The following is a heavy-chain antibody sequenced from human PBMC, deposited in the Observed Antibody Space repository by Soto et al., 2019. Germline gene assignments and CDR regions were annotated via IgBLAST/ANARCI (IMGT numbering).Heavy chain of an antibody. CDR3: AKDGYSNLNLDY. J-gene: IGHJ4*02. D-gene: IGHD6-13*01. V-gene: IGHV3-30*18. Sequence: QVQLVESGGGVVQPGRSLRLSCAASGFTFSSYGMHWVRQAPGKGLEWVAVISYDGSNKYYADSVKGRFTISRDNSKNTLYLQMNSLRAEDTAVYYCAKDGYSNLNLDYWGQGTLVTVSS. CDR2: ISYDGSNK. CDR1: GFTFSSYG.